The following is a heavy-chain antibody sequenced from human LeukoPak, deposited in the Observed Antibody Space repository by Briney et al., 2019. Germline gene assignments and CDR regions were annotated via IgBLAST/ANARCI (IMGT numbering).Heavy chain of an antibody. Sequence: PGGALRLSCAASGFTFNTYGMNWVRQAPGKGLEWVALIWCDGSDKYYAESVKGRFTISRDNSKNTLYLQVNSLRDEDTAVYYCARVGCTGGSCLAYNYYPMDVWGQGTTVTVSS. V-gene: IGHV3-33*07. CDR1: GFTFNTYG. D-gene: IGHD2-15*01. CDR2: IWCDGSDK. J-gene: IGHJ6*02. CDR3: ARVGCTGGSCLAYNYYPMDV.